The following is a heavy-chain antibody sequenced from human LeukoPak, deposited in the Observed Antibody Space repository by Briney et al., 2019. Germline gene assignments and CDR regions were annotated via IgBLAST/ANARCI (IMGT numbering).Heavy chain of an antibody. Sequence: SVKVSCKASGGALIDYTISWVRQAPGQGLEWMGAILPMLGTAKYAQGLQGRVTITTDDSSSTVYMELSSLRFEDTASYFCARDGLLTRTGMDVWGKGTTVTVSS. V-gene: IGHV1-69*16. CDR2: ILPMLGTA. D-gene: IGHD3/OR15-3a*01. CDR3: ARDGLLTRTGMDV. CDR1: GGALIDYT. J-gene: IGHJ6*03.